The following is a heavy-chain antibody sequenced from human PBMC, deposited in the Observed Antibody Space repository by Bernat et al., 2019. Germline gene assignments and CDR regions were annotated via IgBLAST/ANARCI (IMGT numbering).Heavy chain of an antibody. CDR2: IHYSGST. Sequence: QVQLQESGPGLVKPSETLSLTCVVSGGSISSDYWSWIRQPPGKGLEWIGYIHYSGSTYYNPSLKTRVTISVDTSKKQCSLNLSSVTAADTAVYYCARRHIGVNNYYYDDSWGQGTLVTVSS. CDR1: GGSISSDY. V-gene: IGHV4-59*08. D-gene: IGHD2-21*01. J-gene: IGHJ4*02. CDR3: ARRHIGVNNYYYDDS.